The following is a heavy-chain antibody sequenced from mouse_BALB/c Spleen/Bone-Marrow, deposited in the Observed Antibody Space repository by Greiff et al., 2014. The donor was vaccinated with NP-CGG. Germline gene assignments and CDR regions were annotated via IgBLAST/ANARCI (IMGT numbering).Heavy chain of an antibody. V-gene: IGHV1S137*01. Sequence: QVQLKESGPELVRPGVSVKISCKGSGYTFTDYPMHWVKQSHAKSLEWIGVISIYSGNTNYNQNFKGKAKMTVDKSSSTVYMELARLTSEDSAIYHCTRGFLGYFDYWGQGTTLTVSS. CDR2: ISIYSGNT. CDR3: TRGFLGYFDY. J-gene: IGHJ2*01. CDR1: GYTFTDYP.